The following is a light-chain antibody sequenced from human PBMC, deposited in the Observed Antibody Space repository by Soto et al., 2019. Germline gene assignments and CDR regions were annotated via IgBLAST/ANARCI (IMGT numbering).Light chain of an antibody. J-gene: IGLJ3*02. V-gene: IGLV2-14*03. CDR3: ASYTGSSTYL. Sequence: QSALTQPASMSGSPGQSITISCTGTSGDVGFYDFVSWYQQHPGKVPRLIIYGVTKRPSGVSHRFSGSKSGNTASLTISGLHVEDEADYSCASYTGSSTYLFGGGTKVTVL. CDR2: GVT. CDR1: SGDVGFYDF.